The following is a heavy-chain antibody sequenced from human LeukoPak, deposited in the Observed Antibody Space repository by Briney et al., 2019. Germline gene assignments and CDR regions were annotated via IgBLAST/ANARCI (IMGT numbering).Heavy chain of an antibody. CDR1: GGSISSYY. CDR2: IYYSGST. Sequence: PSETLSLTCTVSGGSISSYYWSWIRQPPGKGLEWIGYIYYSGSTNYNPSLKSRVTISVDTSKNQFSLRLSSVTAADTAVYYCARSDLTTVTTWWFDPWGQGTLVTVSS. D-gene: IGHD4-17*01. J-gene: IGHJ5*02. V-gene: IGHV4-59*01. CDR3: ARSDLTTVTTWWFDP.